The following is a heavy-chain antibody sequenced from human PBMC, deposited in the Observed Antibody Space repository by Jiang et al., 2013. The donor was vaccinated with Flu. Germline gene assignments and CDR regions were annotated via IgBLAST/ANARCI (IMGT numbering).Heavy chain of an antibody. CDR1: GDSVSSNSAA. CDR2: TYYRSKWSY. D-gene: IGHD1-1*01. J-gene: IGHJ4*02. CDR3: ARGGADDLHFDY. Sequence: QTLSLTCAISGDSVSSNSAAWNWIRQSPSRGLEWLGRTYYRSKWSYNYGLSVKSRVTINPDTSKNQFSLQLNSVTPEDTAVYYCARGGADDLHFDYWGQGTLVTVSS. V-gene: IGHV6-1*01.